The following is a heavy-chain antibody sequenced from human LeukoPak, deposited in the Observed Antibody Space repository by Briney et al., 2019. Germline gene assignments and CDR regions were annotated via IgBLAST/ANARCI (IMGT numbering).Heavy chain of an antibody. D-gene: IGHD2/OR15-2a*01. CDR3: ARNKAITAFFGMDV. CDR1: GFTFSDYA. Sequence: GGSLRLSCAASGFTFSDYAMHWVRQAPGKGLEWVAVIAYGGTYTHHADSLKGRFTISRDNSRDTLYLQINNLKPEDTALYYGARNKAITAFFGMDVWGQGATIIAS. V-gene: IGHV3-30*04. J-gene: IGHJ6*02. CDR2: IAYGGTYT.